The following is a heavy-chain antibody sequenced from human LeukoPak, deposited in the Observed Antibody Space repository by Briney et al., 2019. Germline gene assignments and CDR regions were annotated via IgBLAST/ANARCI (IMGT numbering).Heavy chain of an antibody. CDR1: GYSFTSYW. J-gene: IGHJ4*02. V-gene: IGHV5-51*01. CDR2: IYPGDSVT. CDR3: ARQGYSSAWSDY. Sequence: GESLKISSKGSGYSFTSYWIGWVRQVPGKGLEWMGVIYPGDSVTRYSPSFQGQVTILADNSINTAYLQWSSLRASDTAMYYCARQGYSSAWSDYWGQGTLVTVSS. D-gene: IGHD6-19*01.